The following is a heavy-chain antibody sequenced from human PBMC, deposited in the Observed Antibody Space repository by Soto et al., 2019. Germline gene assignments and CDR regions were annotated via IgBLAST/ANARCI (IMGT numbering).Heavy chain of an antibody. CDR1: GFTFSSYA. D-gene: IGHD3-3*01. CDR2: ISTNGGST. V-gene: IGHV3-64*04. Sequence: QPGGSLRLSCSASGFTFSSYAMHWVRQAPGKGLEYVSSISTNGGSTHYADSVKGRFTISRDNSKNTQYLQMNSLRAEDTAVYYCARNYDAYYYGMDVWGQGTTVTVSS. J-gene: IGHJ6*02. CDR3: ARNYDAYYYGMDV.